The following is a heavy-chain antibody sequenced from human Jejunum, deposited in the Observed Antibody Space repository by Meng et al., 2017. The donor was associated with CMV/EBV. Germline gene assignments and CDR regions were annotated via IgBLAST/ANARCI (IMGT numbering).Heavy chain of an antibody. CDR1: GASISTSNW. CDR2: IYHGGTT. Sequence: GASISTSNWGSWVRQPPGKGLEWIGEIYHGGTTNYNPSLKSRVTISVDKSQNQFSLKLNSVTAADTAIYYCASQYYYDSSSAPRFDYWGQGTLVTVSS. J-gene: IGHJ4*02. V-gene: IGHV4-4*02. CDR3: ASQYYYDSSSAPRFDY. D-gene: IGHD3-10*01.